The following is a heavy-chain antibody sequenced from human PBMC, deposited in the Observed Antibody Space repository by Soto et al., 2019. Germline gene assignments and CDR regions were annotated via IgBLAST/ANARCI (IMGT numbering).Heavy chain of an antibody. CDR1: GFTFSSFD. D-gene: IGHD1-1*01. V-gene: IGHV3-13*01. Sequence: GGSLRLSCVASGFTFSSFDMHWVRQPSGEGLEWVSTIGTTGDTYSPVSLQGRFTVSRDSAKNSFYLQMNSLRAGDTAVYYCERGTHGRPLDFWGQGTIVTVYS. J-gene: IGHJ4*02. CDR2: IGTTGDT. CDR3: ERGTHGRPLDF.